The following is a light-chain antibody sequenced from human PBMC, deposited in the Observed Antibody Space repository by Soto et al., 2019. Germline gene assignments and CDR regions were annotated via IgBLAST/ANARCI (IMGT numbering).Light chain of an antibody. V-gene: IGKV1-17*01. J-gene: IGKJ4*01. CDR1: QDIRND. Sequence: GDRVTITCRASQDIRNDVGWYQQKAGKAPNRLIFAASSLHSGVPSRFSGSRSGTEFTLTIASLQPEDFATYYCLQHNTYPFTFGGGTKV. CDR2: AAS. CDR3: LQHNTYPFT.